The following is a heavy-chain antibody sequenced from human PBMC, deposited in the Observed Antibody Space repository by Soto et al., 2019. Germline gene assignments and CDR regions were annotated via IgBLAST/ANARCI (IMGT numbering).Heavy chain of an antibody. V-gene: IGHV3-73*01. D-gene: IGHD6-19*01. CDR3: TGTIAVAGRDAFDI. Sequence: EVQLVESGGGLVQPGGSLKLSCAASGFTFSGSAMHWVRQASGKGLEWVGRIRSKANSYATAYAASVKGRFTISRDDSKNTAYLQMNRLKTEDTAVYYCTGTIAVAGRDAFDIWGQGTMVTVSS. J-gene: IGHJ3*02. CDR2: IRSKANSYAT. CDR1: GFTFSGSA.